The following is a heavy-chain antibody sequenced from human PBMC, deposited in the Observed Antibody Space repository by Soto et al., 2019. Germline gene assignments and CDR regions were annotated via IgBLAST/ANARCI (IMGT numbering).Heavy chain of an antibody. Sequence: EVQLVESGGGLVQPGGSLRLSCAASGFTFSTSWMHWVRQAPGKGLVWVSRIDSDGSSTTYADSVKGRFSISRDNAKSTLYLHMNSLRAEGTAVYLCARVRMRGRFGPWGEGTLVTVSS. J-gene: IGHJ5*02. CDR3: ARVRMRGRFGP. D-gene: IGHD2-8*01. V-gene: IGHV3-74*01. CDR2: IDSDGSST. CDR1: GFTFSTSW.